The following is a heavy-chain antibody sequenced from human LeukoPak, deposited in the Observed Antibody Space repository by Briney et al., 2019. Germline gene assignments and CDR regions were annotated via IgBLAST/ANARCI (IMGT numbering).Heavy chain of an antibody. Sequence: SQTLSLTCAVSGGSISSGGYSWSWIRQPPGKGLEWIGYIYYSGSTYYNPSLKSRVTISVDRSKNQFSLKLSSVTAADTAVYYCARGPRGCSSTSCTTNWFDPWGQGTLVTVSS. D-gene: IGHD2-2*01. CDR2: IYYSGST. V-gene: IGHV4-30-2*01. CDR3: ARGPRGCSSTSCTTNWFDP. J-gene: IGHJ5*02. CDR1: GGSISSGGYS.